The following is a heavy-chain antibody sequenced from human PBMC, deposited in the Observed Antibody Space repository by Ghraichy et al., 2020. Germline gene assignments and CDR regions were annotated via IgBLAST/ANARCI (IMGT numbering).Heavy chain of an antibody. CDR3: ARDRITGTTRGYNWFDP. Sequence: ASVKVSCKASGYTFTSYAMHWVRQAPGQRLEWMGWINAGNGNTKYSQKFQGRVTITRDTSASTAYMELSSLRSEDTAVYYCARDRITGTTRGYNWFDPWGQGTLVTVSS. D-gene: IGHD1-7*01. CDR1: GYTFTSYA. CDR2: INAGNGNT. J-gene: IGHJ5*02. V-gene: IGHV1-3*01.